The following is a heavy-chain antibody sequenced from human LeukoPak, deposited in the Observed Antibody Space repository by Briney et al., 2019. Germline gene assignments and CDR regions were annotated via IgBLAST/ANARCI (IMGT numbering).Heavy chain of an antibody. Sequence: GPLTLSCAASGFTFSSYCMSWVCQAPGKGLEWVANIKQDGSEKYYVDSVKGRFTISRDNAKNSLYLQMNSLRAEDTAVYYCARLGSMSQAFDICGQRTMVTVSS. D-gene: IGHD2-2*01. V-gene: IGHV3-7*01. CDR2: IKQDGSEK. CDR1: GFTFSSYC. J-gene: IGHJ3*02. CDR3: ARLGSMSQAFDI.